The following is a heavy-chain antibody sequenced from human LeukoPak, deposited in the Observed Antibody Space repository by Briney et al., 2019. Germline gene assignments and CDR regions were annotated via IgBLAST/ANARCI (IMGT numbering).Heavy chain of an antibody. Sequence: SETLSLTCTVSGGSIRSYYWSWIRQPPGKGLEWIGYIYYSGSTNYNPSLKSRVSISVDTSKNQFSLKLSSVTAADTAVYYCARATYSSTWGIGDFDYWGQGTLVTVSS. V-gene: IGHV4-59*01. CDR1: GGSIRSYY. CDR2: IYYSGST. J-gene: IGHJ4*02. D-gene: IGHD6-13*01. CDR3: ARATYSSTWGIGDFDY.